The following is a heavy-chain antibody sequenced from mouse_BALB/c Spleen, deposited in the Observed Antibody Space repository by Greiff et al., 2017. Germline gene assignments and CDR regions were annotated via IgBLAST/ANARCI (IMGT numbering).Heavy chain of an antibody. D-gene: IGHD2-1*01. V-gene: IGHV1-67*01. Sequence: VQLQQSGPELVRPGESVKISCKGSGYTFTDYAMHWVKQSHAKSLEWIGVISIYYDNTNYNQKFKGKATMTVDKSSSTAYMELARLTSEDSAIYYCARGIYYGNYEGYAMDYWGQGTSVTVSS. J-gene: IGHJ4*01. CDR2: ISIYYDNT. CDR1: GYTFTDYA. CDR3: ARGIYYGNYEGYAMDY.